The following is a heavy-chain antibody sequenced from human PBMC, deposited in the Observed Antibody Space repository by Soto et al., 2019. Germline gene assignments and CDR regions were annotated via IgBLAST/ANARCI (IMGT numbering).Heavy chain of an antibody. CDR2: TYYRSKWYN. Sequence: SQTLSLTCAISGDSVSSNSAAWNWIRRSPSRGLEWLGRTYYRSKWYNDYAVSVKSRITINPDTSKNQFSLQLNSVTPEDTAVYYCARDLAGTTFVDYYGMDLRGQGTKVTVSS. V-gene: IGHV6-1*01. D-gene: IGHD1-7*01. CDR3: ARDLAGTTFVDYYGMDL. CDR1: GDSVSSNSAA. J-gene: IGHJ6*02.